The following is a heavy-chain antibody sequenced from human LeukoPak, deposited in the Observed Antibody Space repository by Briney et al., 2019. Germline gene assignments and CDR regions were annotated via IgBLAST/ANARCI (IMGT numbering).Heavy chain of an antibody. V-gene: IGHV4-39*07. Sequence: KPSETLSLTCTVSGGSISSSSYYWGWIRQPPGKGLEWIGSIYYSGSTYYNPSLKSRVTISVDTSKNQFSLKLSSVTAADTAVYYCAREGTVTTWDYWGQGTLVTVSS. CDR2: IYYSGST. J-gene: IGHJ4*02. CDR1: GGSISSSSYY. D-gene: IGHD4-17*01. CDR3: AREGTVTTWDY.